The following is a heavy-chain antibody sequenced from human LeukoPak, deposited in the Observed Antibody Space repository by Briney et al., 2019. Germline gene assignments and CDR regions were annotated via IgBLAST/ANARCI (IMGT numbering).Heavy chain of an antibody. V-gene: IGHV1-2*06. CDR1: GYTFTGYY. Sequence: ASVKVSCKASGYTFTGYYMHWVRQAPGQGLEWMGRINPNSGGTNYAQKFQGRVTMTRDTSISTAYMELSRLRSDDTAVYYCARVTRLLAYCGGDCYFPSNFDYWGQGTLVTVSS. CDR3: ARVTRLLAYCGGDCYFPSNFDY. D-gene: IGHD2-21*02. J-gene: IGHJ4*02. CDR2: INPNSGGT.